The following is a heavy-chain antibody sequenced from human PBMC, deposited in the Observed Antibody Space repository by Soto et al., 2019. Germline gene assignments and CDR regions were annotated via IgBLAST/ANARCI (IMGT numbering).Heavy chain of an antibody. V-gene: IGHV3-23*01. CDR2: ISESGGST. J-gene: IGHJ4*02. CDR1: GFTFSSFA. D-gene: IGHD3-22*01. Sequence: PGGSLRLSCAASGFTFSSFAMSWVRQAPGQGLEWVSVISESGGSTYYADSVKGRFTISRDNSKSMLYLQMNSLRGDDTAIYYCEKAISGYYAPSDYWGRGTQVTVSS. CDR3: EKAISGYYAPSDY.